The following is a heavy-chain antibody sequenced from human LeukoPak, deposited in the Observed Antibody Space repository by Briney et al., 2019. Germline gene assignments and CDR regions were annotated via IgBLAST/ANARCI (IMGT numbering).Heavy chain of an antibody. CDR2: INHSGST. Sequence: SETLSLTCAVYGGSFSGYYWSWIRQPPGKGLEWIGEINHSGSTNYNPSLKSRVTISVDTSKNQFSLKLSSVTAADTAVYYCARGQSILAYYYYGMDVWGQGTTVTVSS. CDR1: GGSFSGYY. J-gene: IGHJ6*02. CDR3: ARGQSILAYYYYGMDV. D-gene: IGHD3-9*01. V-gene: IGHV4-34*01.